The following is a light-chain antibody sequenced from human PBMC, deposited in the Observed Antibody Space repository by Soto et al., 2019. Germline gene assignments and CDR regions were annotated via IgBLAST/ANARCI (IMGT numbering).Light chain of an antibody. CDR2: GAS. J-gene: IGKJ4*01. CDR1: QSISRH. CDR3: QQNYSAPLT. Sequence: IPLTQSPSARVALACSASTSVSVASQSISRHLNWYQQKPGKAPKLLIYGASSLQSGVPSRVSGSGSGTDFTLSISSLQPEDFATYYCQQNYSAPLTFGGGTKVDIK. V-gene: IGKV1-39*01.